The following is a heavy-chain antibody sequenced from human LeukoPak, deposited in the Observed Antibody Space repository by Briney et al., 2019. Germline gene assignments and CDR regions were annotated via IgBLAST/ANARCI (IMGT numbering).Heavy chain of an antibody. V-gene: IGHV4-38-2*02. CDR1: GYFISSGYY. CDR2: IYHSGST. CDR3: ARDEEEMSTSTFDF. J-gene: IGHJ4*02. Sequence: SETLSLTCAVSGYFISSGYYWGWIRQTPGKGLEWIASIYHSGSTYYNPSLKSRVTISVDTSKNQFSLKLSSVTAADTAVYYCARDEEEMSTSTFDFWGQGTLVTVSS. D-gene: IGHD5-24*01.